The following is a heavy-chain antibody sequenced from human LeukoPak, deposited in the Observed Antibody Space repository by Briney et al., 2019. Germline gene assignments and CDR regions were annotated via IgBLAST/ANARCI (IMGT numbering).Heavy chain of an antibody. V-gene: IGHV4-4*07. CDR3: ARSYCGGDCYSGGGIVDY. J-gene: IGHJ4*02. Sequence: PSETLSLSCTVSGGSISSYYWSWIRQPAGKGLEWIGRIYTSGRTNYNPSLKSRVTMSVDTSKKQFSLKLSSVTAADTAVYYCARSYCGGDCYSGGGIVDYWGRGTLVTVSS. CDR2: IYTSGRT. CDR1: GGSISSYY. D-gene: IGHD2-21*02.